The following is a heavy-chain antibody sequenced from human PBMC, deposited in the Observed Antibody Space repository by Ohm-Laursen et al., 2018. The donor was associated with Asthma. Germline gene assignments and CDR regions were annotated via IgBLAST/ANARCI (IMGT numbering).Heavy chain of an antibody. Sequence: SQTLSLTCTVSGGSISSGGYYWSWIRQHPGKGLEWIGYIYYSGSTYYNPSLKSRVTISVDTSKNQFSLKLSSVTAADTAVYYCGRMNYYGSGSLGIGFDYWGQGTLVTVSS. CDR2: IYYSGST. D-gene: IGHD3-10*01. CDR3: GRMNYYGSGSLGIGFDY. V-gene: IGHV4-31*03. J-gene: IGHJ4*02. CDR1: GGSISSGGYY.